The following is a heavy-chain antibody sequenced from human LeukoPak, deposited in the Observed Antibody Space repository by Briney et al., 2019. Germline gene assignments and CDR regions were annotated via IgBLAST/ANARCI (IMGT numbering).Heavy chain of an antibody. D-gene: IGHD4-23*01. V-gene: IGHV3-48*04. CDR3: ARDGIETDYGGNSAGGY. Sequence: GGSLRLSCAASGFTFSSYSMNWVRQAPGKGLEWVSYISSSSSTIYYADSVKGRFTISRDNAKNSLYLQMNSLRAEDTAVYYCARDGIETDYGGNSAGGYWGQGTLVTVSS. CDR1: GFTFSSYS. J-gene: IGHJ4*02. CDR2: ISSSSSTI.